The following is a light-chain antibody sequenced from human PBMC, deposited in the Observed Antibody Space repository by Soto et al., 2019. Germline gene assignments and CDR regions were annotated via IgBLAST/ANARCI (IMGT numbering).Light chain of an antibody. CDR1: SSDVGGYNY. V-gene: IGLV2-14*01. CDR3: NSYTSSSTLV. Sequence: ALTQPASVSGSPGQSITISCTGTSSDVGGYNYVSWYQQYPGKAPKLMIYEVSNRPSGVSNRFSGSKSGNTASLTISGLQAEDEADYYCNSYTSSSTLVFGTGTKVTVL. J-gene: IGLJ1*01. CDR2: EVS.